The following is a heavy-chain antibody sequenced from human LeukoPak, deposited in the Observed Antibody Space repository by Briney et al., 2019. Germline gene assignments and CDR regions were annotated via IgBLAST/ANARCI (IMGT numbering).Heavy chain of an antibody. J-gene: IGHJ4*02. D-gene: IGHD6-19*01. CDR3: AKESWGSGWYVDSIDY. V-gene: IGHV3-33*06. CDR1: GFTFSSYG. Sequence: GGSLRLSCAASGFTFSSYGMHWVRQAPGKGLEWVAVIWYDGSNKYYADSVKGRFTISRDNSKNTLYLQMNSLRAEDTAVYYCAKESWGSGWYVDSIDYWGQGTLVTVSS. CDR2: IWYDGSNK.